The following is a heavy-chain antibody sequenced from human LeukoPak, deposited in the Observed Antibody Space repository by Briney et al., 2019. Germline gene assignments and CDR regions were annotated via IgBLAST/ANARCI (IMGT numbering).Heavy chain of an antibody. V-gene: IGHV3-21*01. CDR1: GGSISSGS. CDR3: ARVVSSGSGFQH. CDR2: ISSSSSYI. J-gene: IGHJ1*01. D-gene: IGHD1-26*01. Sequence: ETLSLTCTVSGGSISSGSYYWGWIRQPPGKGLEWVSSISSSSSYIYYADSVEGRFTISRDNAKHSLYLQMNSLRAEDTAVYYCARVVSSGSGFQHWGQGTLVTVSS.